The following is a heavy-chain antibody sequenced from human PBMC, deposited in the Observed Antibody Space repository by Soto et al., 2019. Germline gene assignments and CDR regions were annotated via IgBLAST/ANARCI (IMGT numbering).Heavy chain of an antibody. Sequence: QLQLQESGPGLVKPSETLSLTCTVSGGSISSSSYYWVWIRQPPGKGLEWIGSIYYSGSTYYNPSLKSRVTISVDTSNSQFSLKLSSVTAADTAVYYCASLWGEPYGDYDWYFDLWGRGTLVTVSS. D-gene: IGHD4-17*01. CDR3: ASLWGEPYGDYDWYFDL. CDR2: IYYSGST. J-gene: IGHJ2*01. V-gene: IGHV4-39*01. CDR1: GGSISSSSYY.